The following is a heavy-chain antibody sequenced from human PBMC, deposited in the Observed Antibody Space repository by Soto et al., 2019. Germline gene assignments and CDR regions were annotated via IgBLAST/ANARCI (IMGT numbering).Heavy chain of an antibody. CDR1: GFTFSSYG. CDR3: AKDYRWNYGFYYYYGMEV. V-gene: IGHV3-30*18. CDR2: ISYDGSNK. J-gene: IGHJ6*02. Sequence: GGSLRLSCAASGFTFSSYGMHWVRQAPGKELEGVAVISYDGSNKYYADSVKGRFTISRDKSKNTLYLQMYSLRAEDTAVYYCAKDYRWNYGFYYYYGMEVWGQGTTVTVSS. D-gene: IGHD1-7*01.